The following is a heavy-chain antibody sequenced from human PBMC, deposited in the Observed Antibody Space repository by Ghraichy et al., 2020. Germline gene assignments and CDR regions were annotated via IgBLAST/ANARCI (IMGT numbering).Heavy chain of an antibody. D-gene: IGHD5-18*01. CDR2: INPNSGGT. V-gene: IGHV1-2*04. Sequence: ASVKVSCKASGYTFTGYYMHWVRQAPGQGLEWMGWINPNSGGTNYAQKFQGWVTMTRDTSISTAYMELSRLRSDYTAVYYCAREGRYSYGYDYWGQGTLVTVSS. CDR3: AREGRYSYGYDY. CDR1: GYTFTGYY. J-gene: IGHJ4*02.